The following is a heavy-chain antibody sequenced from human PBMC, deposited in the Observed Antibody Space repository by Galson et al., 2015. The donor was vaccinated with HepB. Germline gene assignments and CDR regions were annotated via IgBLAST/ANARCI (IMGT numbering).Heavy chain of an antibody. CDR3: AREIPGHAGSWYFDS. CDR2: VSYRGST. Sequence: ETLSLTCTVSSGSGSIHSYFWAWIRQPPGKGLEWLGYVSYRGSTNYNPSVKSRVTISVDTSKMHFSLKLRSVTAADTAIYYCAREIPGHAGSWYFDSWGQGTLVTVSS. V-gene: IGHV4-61*03. CDR1: SGSGSIHSYF. D-gene: IGHD2-2*01. J-gene: IGHJ4*02.